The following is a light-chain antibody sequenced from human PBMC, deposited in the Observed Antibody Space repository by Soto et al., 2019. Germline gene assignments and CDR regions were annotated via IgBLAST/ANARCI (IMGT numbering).Light chain of an antibody. CDR2: EVI. J-gene: IGLJ1*01. V-gene: IGLV2-14*01. CDR1: NSDVNY. Sequence: QSALTQPASVSGAPGQSITISCTGTNSDVNYVSWHQQHPGKAHKLMIYEVINRSSGVSTRFSGSKSGNTASLPISGLQAEDEADYYCSSSTSSNTFVFGTGTKLTVL. CDR3: SSSTSSNTFV.